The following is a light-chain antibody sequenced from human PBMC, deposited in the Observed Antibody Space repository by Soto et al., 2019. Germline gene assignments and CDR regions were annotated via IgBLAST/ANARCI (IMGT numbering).Light chain of an antibody. CDR2: SDH. Sequence: HSVLTQPPSASGTPGQRVTISCSGSSTNIGTNTVIWYQQLPGAAPKLLIYSDHQRPAGVPYRFSDSKSGASASLVISGLQSEDEADYYCAAWDVTLVVFGGGTKLTVL. CDR3: AAWDVTLVV. V-gene: IGLV1-44*01. CDR1: STNIGTNT. J-gene: IGLJ2*01.